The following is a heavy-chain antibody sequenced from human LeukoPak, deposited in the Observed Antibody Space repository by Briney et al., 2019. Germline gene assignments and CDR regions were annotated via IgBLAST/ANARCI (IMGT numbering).Heavy chain of an antibody. CDR3: AKDRDSSSSGDASISYYFDY. Sequence: GGSLRLSCAASGFTFSSYAMSWVRQAPGKGLEWVSAVSGSGGSTYYADSVKGRFTISRDNSKNTLYLQMNSLRAEDTAVYYCAKDRDSSSSGDASISYYFDYWGQGTLVTVSS. D-gene: IGHD6-6*01. CDR2: VSGSGGST. CDR1: GFTFSSYA. V-gene: IGHV3-23*01. J-gene: IGHJ4*02.